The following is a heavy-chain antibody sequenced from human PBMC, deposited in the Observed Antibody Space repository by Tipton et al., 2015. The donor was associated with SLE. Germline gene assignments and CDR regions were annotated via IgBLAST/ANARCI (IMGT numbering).Heavy chain of an antibody. CDR1: GGSISSGGYY. V-gene: IGHV4-31*03. D-gene: IGHD4-11*01. CDR3: ARSTDYSKFDY. CDR2: IYYSGST. Sequence: TLSLTCTVSGGSISSGGYYWSWIRQHPGKGLEWIGYIYYSGSTYYNPSLKSRVTISVDTSKDQFSLKLSSVTAADTAVYYCARSTDYSKFDYWGQGTLVTVSS. J-gene: IGHJ4*02.